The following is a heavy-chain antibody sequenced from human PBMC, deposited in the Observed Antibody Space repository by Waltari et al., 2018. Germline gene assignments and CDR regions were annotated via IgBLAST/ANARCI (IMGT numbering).Heavy chain of an antibody. CDR3: ASGGKIVVVPADY. Sequence: QAQLVESGGGVVHPGGSLRLSCTASGFSFRSYGMHWVRQTPGKGLGWVAFIRYDGSDKDYADSVKGRFTISRDTSKNTLYLQMNSLRSEATAVYYCASGGKIVVVPADYWGQGTLVTVSS. CDR2: IRYDGSDK. CDR1: GFSFRSYG. D-gene: IGHD2-2*01. J-gene: IGHJ4*02. V-gene: IGHV3-30*02.